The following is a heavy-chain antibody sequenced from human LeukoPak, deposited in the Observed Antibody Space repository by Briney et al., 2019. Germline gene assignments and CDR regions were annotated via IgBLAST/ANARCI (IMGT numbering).Heavy chain of an antibody. V-gene: IGHV3-30*18. CDR2: ISYDGSNK. D-gene: IGHD3-3*01. Sequence: PGRFLRLSCAASGFTFSSYGMHWVRQAPGKGLEWVAVISYDGSNKYYADSVKGRFTISRDNSKNTLYLQMNSLRAEDTAVYYCAKDTYDFLVLDYYYGMDVWGQGTTVTVSS. J-gene: IGHJ6*02. CDR1: GFTFSSYG. CDR3: AKDTYDFLVLDYYYGMDV.